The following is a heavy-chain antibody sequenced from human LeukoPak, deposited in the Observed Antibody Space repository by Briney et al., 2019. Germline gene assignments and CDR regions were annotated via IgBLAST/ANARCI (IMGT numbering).Heavy chain of an antibody. CDR2: IYYSGST. D-gene: IGHD3-3*01. V-gene: IGHV4-30-4*07. CDR3: ARVPRGRFLHGNKGPFDY. CDR1: GGSISSGGYS. J-gene: IGHJ4*02. Sequence: NSSETLSLTCAVSGGSISSGGYSWSWIRQPPGKGLEWIGYIYYSGSTYYNPSLKSRVTISVDTSKNQFSLKLSSVTAADTAVYYCARVPRGRFLHGNKGPFDYWGQGTLVTVSS.